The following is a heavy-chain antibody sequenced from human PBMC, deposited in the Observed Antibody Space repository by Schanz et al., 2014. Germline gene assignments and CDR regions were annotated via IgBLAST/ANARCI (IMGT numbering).Heavy chain of an antibody. CDR3: ARKVVATIGGYYDN. D-gene: IGHD5-12*01. CDR1: GFSFSSYA. CDR2: MNESHSTI. Sequence: DVHLLESGGGLVKPGGSLRLSCAASGFSFSSYAMGWVRQARGKGLEWVSAMNESHSTIYYADSVRGRFTISRDNAENTLFLQMNSLRAEDTAVYYCARKVVATIGGYYDNWGQGTLVIVSS. J-gene: IGHJ4*02. V-gene: IGHV3-23*01.